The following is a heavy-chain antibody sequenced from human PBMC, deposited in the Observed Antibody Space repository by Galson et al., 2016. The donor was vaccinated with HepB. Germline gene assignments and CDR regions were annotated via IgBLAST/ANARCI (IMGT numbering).Heavy chain of an antibody. D-gene: IGHD2-21*02. CDR2: INPGDSDT. CDR3: ARQVVPGLFDQ. Sequence: QSGAEVKKPGESLKISCKASGYIFTSYWNGWVRQMPGKGLEWMTIINPGDSDTIYSPSVQGQVTISADKSVTTAYLQWSSLKASDTAMYYCARQVVPGLFDQWGQGTLVTVSS. J-gene: IGHJ4*02. CDR1: GYIFTSYW. V-gene: IGHV5-51*01.